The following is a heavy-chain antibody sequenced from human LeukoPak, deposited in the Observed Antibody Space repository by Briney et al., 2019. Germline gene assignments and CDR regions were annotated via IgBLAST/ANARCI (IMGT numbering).Heavy chain of an antibody. CDR1: GYTFIGYY. V-gene: IGHV1-2*02. D-gene: IGHD6-13*01. CDR3: ARDSGSYSSSWSTKNWFDP. Sequence: ASVKVSCKDSGYTFIGYYMHWVRQAPGQGLEWMGWINPNSGGTNYAQKFQGRVTMTRDTSISTAYMELSRLRSDDTAVYYCARDSGSYSSSWSTKNWFDPWGQGTLVTVSS. J-gene: IGHJ5*02. CDR2: INPNSGGT.